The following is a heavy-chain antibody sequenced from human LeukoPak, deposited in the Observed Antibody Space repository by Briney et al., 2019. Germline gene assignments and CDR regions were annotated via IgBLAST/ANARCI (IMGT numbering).Heavy chain of an antibody. V-gene: IGHV3-33*01. D-gene: IGHD1-7*01. CDR3: ARGITGTTGFDY. CDR1: GFTFSSYG. Sequence: GGSLRLSCAASGFTFSSYGMHWVRQAPSKGLELVAVIWYDGSNKYYADSVKGRFTISRDNSKNTLYLQMNSLRAEDTAVYYCARGITGTTGFDYWGQGTLVTVSS. J-gene: IGHJ4*02. CDR2: IWYDGSNK.